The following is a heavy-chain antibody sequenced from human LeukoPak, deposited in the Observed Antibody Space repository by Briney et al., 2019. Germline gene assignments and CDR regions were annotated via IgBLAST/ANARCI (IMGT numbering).Heavy chain of an antibody. Sequence: PGGSLRLSCAASGFTFSSYAMSWVRQAPGKGREWVSAISGSGGSTYYAASVEGGCTISRENSKNTLYLQTNSLKAEDTAVYYCAKDYDILTSLYSFDYWGQGTLVTVSS. D-gene: IGHD3-9*01. CDR3: AKDYDILTSLYSFDY. V-gene: IGHV3-23*01. J-gene: IGHJ4*02. CDR2: ISGSGGST. CDR1: GFTFSSYA.